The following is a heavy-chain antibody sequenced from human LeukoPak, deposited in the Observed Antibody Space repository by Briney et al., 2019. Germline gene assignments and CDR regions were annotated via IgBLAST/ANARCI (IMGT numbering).Heavy chain of an antibody. CDR3: ASSPMNYYGSGSYYRD. CDR1: GGTFSSYA. CDR2: IIPIFGTA. J-gene: IGHJ4*02. D-gene: IGHD3-10*01. V-gene: IGHV1-69*05. Sequence: SVKVSCKASGGTFSSYAISWVRQAPGQGLEWMGGIIPIFGTANYAQKFQGRVTITTDESTSTAYMELSSLRSEDTAVYYCASSPMNYYGSGSYYRDWGQGTLVTVSS.